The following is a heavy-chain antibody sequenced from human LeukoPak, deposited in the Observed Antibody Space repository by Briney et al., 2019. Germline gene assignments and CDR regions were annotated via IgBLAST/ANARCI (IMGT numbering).Heavy chain of an antibody. D-gene: IGHD5-18*01. CDR2: IYTSGST. CDR1: GGSISSGNYY. CDR3: AREGYHSL. Sequence: SQTLSLTCTVSGGSISSGNYYWSWIRQPAGKGLEWIGHIYTSGSTNYNPSLKSRVTISVDTSKNQFSLKLSSVTAADTAVYYCAREGYHSLWGQGTLVTVSS. J-gene: IGHJ4*02. V-gene: IGHV4-61*09.